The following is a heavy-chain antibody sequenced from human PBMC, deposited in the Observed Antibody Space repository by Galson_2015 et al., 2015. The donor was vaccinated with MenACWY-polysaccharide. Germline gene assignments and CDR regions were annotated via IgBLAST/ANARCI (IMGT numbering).Heavy chain of an antibody. J-gene: IGHJ2*01. Sequence: SLRLSCAASGFTFNSYDMGWVRQAPGKGLEWVSSITGSGGSTYYADSMEGRFTISRDNSKNTLYLQMNSLRAEDTAVYYCAKYTSSYDTSGYYWYFDLWGRGTRVTVSS. CDR3: AKYTSSYDTSGYYWYFDL. D-gene: IGHD3-22*01. CDR2: ITGSGGST. V-gene: IGHV3-23*01. CDR1: GFTFNSYD.